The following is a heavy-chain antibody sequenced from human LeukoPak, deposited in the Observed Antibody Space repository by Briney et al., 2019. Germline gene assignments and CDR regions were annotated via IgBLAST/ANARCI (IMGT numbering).Heavy chain of an antibody. J-gene: IGHJ4*02. CDR3: AREGYYDSSGYTR. V-gene: IGHV3-53*01. D-gene: IGHD3-22*01. CDR2: IYTGGST. CDR1: GFTFSNAW. Sequence: GGSLRLSCAASGFTFSNAWMSWVRQAPGKGLEWVSVIYTGGSTYHVDSVKGRFTISRDNSKNTLYLQMNSLRAEDTAVYYCAREGYYDSSGYTRWGQGTLVTVSS.